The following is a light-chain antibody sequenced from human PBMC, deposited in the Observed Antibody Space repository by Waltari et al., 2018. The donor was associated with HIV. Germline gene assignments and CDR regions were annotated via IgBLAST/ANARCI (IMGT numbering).Light chain of an antibody. J-gene: IGLJ2*01. CDR1: SSNIGRNY. V-gene: IGLV1-47*01. CDR3: AAWDDNLSGL. CDR2: RNN. Sequence: QSVLTQPPSASGTPGQRVTISCSGSSSNIGRNYVCWYQQLPGTAPKLLIYRNNQRPSGVPYRFSGSKAGTSASLAISGLRSEDEGDYYCAAWDDNLSGLFGGGTKLTVL.